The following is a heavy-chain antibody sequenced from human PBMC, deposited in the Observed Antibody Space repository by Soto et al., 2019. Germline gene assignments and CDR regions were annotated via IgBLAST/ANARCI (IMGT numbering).Heavy chain of an antibody. CDR3: SRASYYDYGMDV. CDR1: GYTFTSYY. V-gene: IGHV1-8*01. Sequence: QVQLVQSGAEVKKPGASVKVSCKASGYTFTSYYINWVRQATGQGLEWMGWMNPNSGKTGYAQKFHGRVTMTRNTSISTACMELSSLRSEDTAVYYCSRASYYDYGMDVWGQGTTGTGSS. J-gene: IGHJ6*02. CDR2: MNPNSGKT.